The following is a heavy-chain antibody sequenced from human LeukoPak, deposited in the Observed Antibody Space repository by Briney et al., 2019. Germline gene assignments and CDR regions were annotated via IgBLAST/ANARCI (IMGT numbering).Heavy chain of an antibody. J-gene: IGHJ4*02. Sequence: PSETLSLTCAVYGGSFSGYYWSWIRQPPGKGREWIGEINHSGSTNYNPSLKSRVTISVDTSKNQFSLKLSSVTAADTAVYYCARSSIAARHSSGFDYWGQGTLVTVSS. D-gene: IGHD6-6*01. CDR3: ARSSIAARHSSGFDY. CDR2: INHSGST. V-gene: IGHV4-34*01. CDR1: GGSFSGYY.